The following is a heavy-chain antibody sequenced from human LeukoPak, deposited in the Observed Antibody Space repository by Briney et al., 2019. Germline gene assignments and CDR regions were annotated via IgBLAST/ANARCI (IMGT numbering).Heavy chain of an antibody. D-gene: IGHD3-3*01. CDR1: GYTFTNYA. Sequence: ASVKVSCKASGYTFTNYAINWVRQAPGQGLEWMGWINPNSGGTNYAQKFQGRVTMTRDTSITTAHMELSRLRSDDTAVYYCARGSPPLPTYYDFWSGIYDYYYYMDVWGKGTTVTVSS. CDR3: ARGSPPLPTYYDFWSGIYDYYYYMDV. J-gene: IGHJ6*03. CDR2: INPNSGGT. V-gene: IGHV1-2*02.